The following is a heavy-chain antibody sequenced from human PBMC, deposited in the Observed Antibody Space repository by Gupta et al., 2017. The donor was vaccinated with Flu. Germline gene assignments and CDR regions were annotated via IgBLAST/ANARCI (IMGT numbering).Heavy chain of an antibody. Sequence: QAPGRGLAWVAVIAGVGGNTYYADSVKGRFTISRDNSKNTLYLQMNSLRAEDTAVYYCAKDRWGYCTSTSCYFDAFDIWGQGTMVTVSS. D-gene: IGHD2-2*01. CDR2: IAGVGGNT. V-gene: IGHV3-23*01. J-gene: IGHJ3*02. CDR3: AKDRWGYCTSTSCYFDAFDI.